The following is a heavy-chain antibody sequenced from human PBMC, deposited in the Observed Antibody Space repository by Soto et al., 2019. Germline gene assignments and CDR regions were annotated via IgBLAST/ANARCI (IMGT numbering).Heavy chain of an antibody. CDR3: ARSFKGRIAAAGGGAFDI. CDR1: GGSISSGDYY. CDR2: IYYSGST. J-gene: IGHJ3*02. D-gene: IGHD6-13*01. Sequence: QVQLQESGPGLVKPSQTLSLTCTVSGGSISSGDYYWSWIRQPPGKGLEWIGYIYYSGSTYYNPSLKRRFTISLETSKNQSSLKLSSVTAADTAVYYCARSFKGRIAAAGGGAFDIWGQGTMVTVSS. V-gene: IGHV4-30-4*01.